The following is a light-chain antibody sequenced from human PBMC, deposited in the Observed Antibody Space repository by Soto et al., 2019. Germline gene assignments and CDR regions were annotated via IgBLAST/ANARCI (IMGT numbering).Light chain of an antibody. CDR1: QSLLYSTGNNH. Sequence: DLVMTQSPLSLPVTPGEPASISCRSSQSLLYSTGNNHLDWYLQKPGQPPQLLIYWGSNRASGVPDRFSGSGSGTDFTLKISRVEADDVGVYYCMQGRQLPATFGQGTRLDIK. CDR3: MQGRQLPAT. J-gene: IGKJ5*01. V-gene: IGKV2-28*01. CDR2: WGS.